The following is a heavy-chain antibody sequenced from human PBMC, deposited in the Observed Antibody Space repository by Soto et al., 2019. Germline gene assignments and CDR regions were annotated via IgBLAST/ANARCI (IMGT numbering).Heavy chain of an antibody. CDR2: ISGSGGST. CDR3: AKASQGYDFWSGPLDY. D-gene: IGHD3-3*01. Sequence: EVQLLESGGGLVQPGGSLRLSCAASEFTFSSYAMSWVRQAPGKGLEWVSAISGSGGSTYYADSVKGRFTISRDNSKNTLYLQMNSLRAEDTAVYYCAKASQGYDFWSGPLDYWGQGTLVTVSS. V-gene: IGHV3-23*01. J-gene: IGHJ4*02. CDR1: EFTFSSYA.